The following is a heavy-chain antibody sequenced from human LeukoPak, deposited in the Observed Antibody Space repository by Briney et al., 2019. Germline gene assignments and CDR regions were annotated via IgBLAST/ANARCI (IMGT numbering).Heavy chain of an antibody. CDR3: ARIRRSYYDSTGYLDY. J-gene: IGHJ4*02. V-gene: IGHV1-69*04. CDR1: GGTFSNYA. Sequence: GSSVKVSCKASGGTFSNYAISWVRQAPGQGLEWMGRIIPLLDISDYAQKFQGRVTITADKSTSIAYMELSSLRSEDTAVYYCARIRRSYYDSTGYLDYWGQGTLVTVSS. CDR2: IIPLLDIS. D-gene: IGHD3-22*01.